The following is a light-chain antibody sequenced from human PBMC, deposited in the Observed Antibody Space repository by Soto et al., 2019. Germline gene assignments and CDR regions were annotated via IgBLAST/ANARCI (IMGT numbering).Light chain of an antibody. CDR3: SSYTSSLYV. CDR1: SSDVGGYNY. CDR2: DVS. Sequence: QSVLTQPASVSGSPGQTITISCTGTSSDVGGYNYVSWYQQHPGNAPNLMIYDVSNRPSGVSNRFSGSKSGNTASLTISGLQAEDEADYYCSSYTSSLYVFGTGTKVTVL. J-gene: IGLJ1*01. V-gene: IGLV2-14*01.